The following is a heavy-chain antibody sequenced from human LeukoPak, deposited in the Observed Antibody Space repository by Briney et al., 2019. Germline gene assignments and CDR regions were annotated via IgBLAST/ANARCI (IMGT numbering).Heavy chain of an antibody. D-gene: IGHD6-6*01. CDR3: ARDVEYSSSSAGFDP. V-gene: IGHV3-7*01. Sequence: GGSLRLPCAASGFTFTSYWMSWVRQAPGKGLEWVANIKHDGSEKYYVDSVKGRFTISRDNAKKSLYLQMNSLRAEDTAVYYCARDVEYSSSSAGFDPWGQGTLVTVSS. CDR2: IKHDGSEK. J-gene: IGHJ5*02. CDR1: GFTFTSYW.